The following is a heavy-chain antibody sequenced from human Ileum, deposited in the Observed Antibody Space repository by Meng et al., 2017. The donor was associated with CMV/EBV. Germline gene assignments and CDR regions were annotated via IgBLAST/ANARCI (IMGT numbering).Heavy chain of an antibody. Sequence: LTCAAYGASISSSPWWSWVRQPPGKGLEWIGEIYHSGSTNYNPSLKSRVTISVDKSKNQFSLRLNSVTAADTAVYYCARNSGYIDYWGQGTLVTVSS. D-gene: IGHD5-12*01. J-gene: IGHJ4*02. V-gene: IGHV4-4*02. CDR3: ARNSGYIDY. CDR2: IYHSGST. CDR1: GASISSSPW.